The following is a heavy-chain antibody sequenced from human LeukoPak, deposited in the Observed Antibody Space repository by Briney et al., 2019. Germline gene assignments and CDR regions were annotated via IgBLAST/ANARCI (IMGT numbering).Heavy chain of an antibody. V-gene: IGHV3-20*04. Sequence: PGGSLRLSCAASGFNFDDYGMSWVRQAPGKGLEWVSGINWNGGSTGYADSVKGRFTISRDNAKNSLYLQMNSLRAEDTALYYCAVYYYGSGKESYLDYWGQGTLVTVSS. CDR3: AVYYYGSGKESYLDY. CDR1: GFNFDDYG. D-gene: IGHD3-10*01. CDR2: INWNGGST. J-gene: IGHJ4*02.